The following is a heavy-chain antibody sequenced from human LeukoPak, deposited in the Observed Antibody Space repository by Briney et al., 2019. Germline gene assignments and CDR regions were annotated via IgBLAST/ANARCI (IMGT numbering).Heavy chain of an antibody. CDR3: ARDLPSNYYDSLGVDV. CDR1: GFTFSSYS. CDR2: ISSSSSYI. Sequence: GGSLRLSCAASGFTFSSYSMNWVRQAPGKGLEWVSSISSSSSYIYYADSMKGRFTISRDNAKNSLYLQMNSLRAEDTAVYYCARDLPSNYYDSLGVDVWGQGTTVTVSS. J-gene: IGHJ6*02. D-gene: IGHD3-22*01. V-gene: IGHV3-21*01.